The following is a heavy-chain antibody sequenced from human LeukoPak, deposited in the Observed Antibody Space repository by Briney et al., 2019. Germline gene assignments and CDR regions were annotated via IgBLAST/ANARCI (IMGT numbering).Heavy chain of an antibody. Sequence: SGPTLVNPTQTLTLTCTFSGFSLSTSGVGVGWIRQPPGKALEWLALIYWDDDKRYSPSLRSRLTITKDTSKNQVVLTMTNMDPVDTATYYCAHRNIVVVTAIRGFDPWGQGTLVTVSS. CDR2: IYWDDDK. V-gene: IGHV2-5*02. CDR1: GFSLSTSGVG. CDR3: AHRNIVVVTAIRGFDP. D-gene: IGHD2-21*02. J-gene: IGHJ5*02.